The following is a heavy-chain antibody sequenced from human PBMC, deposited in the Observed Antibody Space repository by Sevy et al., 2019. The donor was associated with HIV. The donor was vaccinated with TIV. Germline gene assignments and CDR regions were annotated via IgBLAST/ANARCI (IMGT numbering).Heavy chain of an antibody. V-gene: IGHV4-61*01. CDR1: GDSVSGGNYY. J-gene: IGHJ4*02. Sequence: SETLSLTCTVSGDSVSGGNYYWSWIRQPPGKGLEWIGYIYYSGSTNYNPSLKSRVTISIDTSKNQFSLRLTSVTAADTAVYYCALRLFDYWGQGTLVTVSS. D-gene: IGHD3-16*01. CDR2: IYYSGST. CDR3: ALRLFDY.